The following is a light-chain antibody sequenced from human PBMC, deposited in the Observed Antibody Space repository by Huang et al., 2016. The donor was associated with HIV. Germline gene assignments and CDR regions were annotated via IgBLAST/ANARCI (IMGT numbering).Light chain of an antibody. J-gene: IGKJ4*01. CDR1: QSLAHSDGNIY. Sequence: DVVMTQSPLSLPVTLGQPASISCSSSQSLAHSDGNIYLNWFQKRPGQSPRRLIYKVSDRDSGVPARFSGSGSATDFTLKISRVEAEDVGVYYCMQGTYWPFTFGGGTEVEIK. CDR2: KVS. V-gene: IGKV2-30*02. CDR3: MQGTYWPFT.